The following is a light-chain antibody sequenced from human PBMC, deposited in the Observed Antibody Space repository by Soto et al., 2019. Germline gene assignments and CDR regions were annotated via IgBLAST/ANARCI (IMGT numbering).Light chain of an antibody. J-gene: IGKJ5*01. V-gene: IGKV3-20*01. CDR1: QSVTTR. Sequence: EIVLSQSPGTLSLSPGERVTLSCRASQSVTTRLAWYQHQPGQAPRLLMCGASSRASGVPVRFSGSGSGTDFTLTISRLEAEDFALYYCQQYGGSPITFGLGTRLEIK. CDR2: GAS. CDR3: QQYGGSPIT.